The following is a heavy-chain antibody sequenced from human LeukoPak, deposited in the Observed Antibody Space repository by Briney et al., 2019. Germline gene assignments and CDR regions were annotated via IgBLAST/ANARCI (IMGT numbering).Heavy chain of an antibody. CDR1: GLTFSSYS. Sequence: AGGSLRLSCAASGLTFSSYSMNWVRQAPGKGLEWVSYISSSSTIYYADSVKGRFTISRDNAKNSLYLQMNSLRDEDTAVYYCARSLGSFDYWGQGTLVTVSS. CDR3: ARSLGSFDY. J-gene: IGHJ4*02. CDR2: ISSSSTI. V-gene: IGHV3-48*02.